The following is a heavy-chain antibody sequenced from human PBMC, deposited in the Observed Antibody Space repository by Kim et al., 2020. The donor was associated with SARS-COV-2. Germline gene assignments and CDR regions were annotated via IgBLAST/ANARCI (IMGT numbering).Heavy chain of an antibody. D-gene: IGHD2-21*02. V-gene: IGHV4-39*07. CDR3: AREQEAYCGGDCYSFDP. J-gene: IGHJ5*02. CDR2: IYYSGST. Sequence: SETLSLTCTVSGGSISSSSYYWGWIRQPPGKGLEWIGSIYYSGSTYYNPSLKSRVTISVDTSKNQFSLKLSSVTAADTAVYYCAREQEAYCGGDCYSFDPWGQGTLVTVSS. CDR1: GGSISSSSYY.